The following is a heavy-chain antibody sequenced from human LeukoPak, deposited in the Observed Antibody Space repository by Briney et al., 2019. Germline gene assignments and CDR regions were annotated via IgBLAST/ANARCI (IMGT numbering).Heavy chain of an antibody. CDR2: IWYDGNNK. J-gene: IGHJ4*02. D-gene: IGHD3-9*01. CDR1: GFTFSSYG. Sequence: TGRSLRLSCAASGFTFSSYGMHWVREAPGKGLVWVAVIWYDGNNKYYADSVKGRFTISRDNSKNTLYLQMNSLRAEDTAVYYCARSTSSEYDIYHFDYWGQGTLVTVSS. V-gene: IGHV3-33*01. CDR3: ARSTSSEYDIYHFDY.